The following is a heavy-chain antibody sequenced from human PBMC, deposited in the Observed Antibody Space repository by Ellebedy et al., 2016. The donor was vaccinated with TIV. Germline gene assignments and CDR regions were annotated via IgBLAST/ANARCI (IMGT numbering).Heavy chain of an antibody. J-gene: IGHJ4*02. CDR2: IRSNTDGGTT. V-gene: IGHV3-15*07. Sequence: GESLKISCVASGFTFSNAWMNWVRQAPGKGLEWVGRIRSNTDGGTTDYAAPVKGRFAVSRDDSKNTLYLQMNSLKGEDPGVYYCTTEVFKWFGEWARDYWGQGTLVTVSS. CDR3: TTEVFKWFGEWARDY. CDR1: GFTFSNAW. D-gene: IGHD3-10*01.